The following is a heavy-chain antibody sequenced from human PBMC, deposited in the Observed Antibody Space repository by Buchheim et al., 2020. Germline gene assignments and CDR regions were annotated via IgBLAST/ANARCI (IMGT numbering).Heavy chain of an antibody. CDR2: IYYSGST. V-gene: IGHV4-59*08. CDR1: GGSISSYY. Sequence: QVQLQESGPGLVKPSETLSLTCTVSGGSISSYYWSWIRQPPGKGLEWIGYIYYSGSTNYNPSLKSRVTISVDTSKNQFSLKLSSVTAADTAVYYCARRVVTMVRGVMGWYFDLWGRGTL. D-gene: IGHD3-10*01. J-gene: IGHJ2*01. CDR3: ARRVVTMVRGVMGWYFDL.